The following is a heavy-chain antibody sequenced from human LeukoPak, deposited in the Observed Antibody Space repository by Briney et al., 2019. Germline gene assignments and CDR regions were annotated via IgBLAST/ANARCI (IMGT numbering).Heavy chain of an antibody. J-gene: IGHJ4*02. CDR1: GFTFDGYP. V-gene: IGHV3-9*03. Sequence: GGSLRLSCAASGFTFDGYPMHWVRQAPGKGVEWVSGITSNSGKLDYADSVKGRFVISRDNAKNSLFLRLNNVRAEDMALYYCARESTNTYGARLYSFDCWGQGTQVTVSS. CDR2: ITSNSGKL. D-gene: IGHD2-8*01. CDR3: ARESTNTYGARLYSFDC.